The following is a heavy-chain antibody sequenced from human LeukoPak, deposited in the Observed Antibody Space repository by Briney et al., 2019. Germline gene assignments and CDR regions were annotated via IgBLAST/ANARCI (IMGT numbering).Heavy chain of an antibody. V-gene: IGHV4-59*01. Sequence: PSETLSLTCTVSGGSISSYYWSWIRQPPGKGLEWIGYICYSGSTNYNPSLKSRVTISVDTSKNQFSLKLSSVTAADTAVYYCARGLQAAIVPYYYYYMDVWGKGTTVTISS. D-gene: IGHD2-15*01. J-gene: IGHJ6*03. CDR3: ARGLQAAIVPYYYYYMDV. CDR2: ICYSGST. CDR1: GGSISSYY.